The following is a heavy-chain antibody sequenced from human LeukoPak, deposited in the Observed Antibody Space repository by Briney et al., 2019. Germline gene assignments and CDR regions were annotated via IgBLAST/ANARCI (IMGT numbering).Heavy chain of an antibody. Sequence: GGSLRLSCAASGFTFSSNYMSWVRQAPGKGLEGVSYISSRGSTIYYADSVKGRFTIYRDNEKKSLYLQMNSLRAEGTAVYYCAELGITMIGGVWGKGTTVTISS. CDR2: ISSRGSTI. J-gene: IGHJ6*04. CDR1: GFTFSSNY. CDR3: AELGITMIGGV. V-gene: IGHV3-11*04. D-gene: IGHD3-10*02.